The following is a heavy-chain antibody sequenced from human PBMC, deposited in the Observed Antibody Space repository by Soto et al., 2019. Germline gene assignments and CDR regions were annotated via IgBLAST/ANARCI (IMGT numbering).Heavy chain of an antibody. D-gene: IGHD2-8*02. CDR3: ARQASYWHGGGGWIDP. Sequence: EVQLVESGGGLVQPGGSLRLSCVASGFTFSAYDMHWVRQPTGKGLEWVSAIGTQHDAYYPDSVKGRFTISRENAKNSLYLQMNSLTTGDPAVYYCARQASYWHGGGGWIDPWGQGTLVTVSS. CDR1: GFTFSAYD. V-gene: IGHV3-13*01. J-gene: IGHJ5*02. CDR2: IGTQHDA.